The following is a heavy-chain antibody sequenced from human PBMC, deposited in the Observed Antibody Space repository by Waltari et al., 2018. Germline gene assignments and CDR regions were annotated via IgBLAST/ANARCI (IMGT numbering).Heavy chain of an antibody. D-gene: IGHD3-16*01. CDR2: INTKTWNP. J-gene: IGHJ4*02. Sequence: QEQLVQSGSELKKPGASVTVSCKASGYTFTNYAINWVRQAPGQGMEWMGWINTKTWNPTYAQRFRGRFVFSWDTSVSTASLQISSLKAEDTAVYYCARGIQLWGRGSWYFDNWGQGTLVTVSS. CDR1: GYTFTNYA. CDR3: ARGIQLWGRGSWYFDN. V-gene: IGHV7-4-1*02.